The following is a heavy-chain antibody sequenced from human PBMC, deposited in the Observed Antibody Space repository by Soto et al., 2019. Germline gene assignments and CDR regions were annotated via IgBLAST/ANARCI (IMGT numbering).Heavy chain of an antibody. CDR3: ATGAYCSGGSCSDYYYYYGMDL. Sequence: SVKVSCKTSGFTFRSSAVQWVRQARGQRLEWIGWLVVGTGNTNYAQKFQQRVTISSDRSTNTVSMELSSLTSEDTAVYYCATGAYCSGGSCSDYYYYYGMDLWGQGTTVTVSS. V-gene: IGHV1-58*01. J-gene: IGHJ6*02. D-gene: IGHD2-15*01. CDR2: LVVGTGNT. CDR1: GFTFRSSA.